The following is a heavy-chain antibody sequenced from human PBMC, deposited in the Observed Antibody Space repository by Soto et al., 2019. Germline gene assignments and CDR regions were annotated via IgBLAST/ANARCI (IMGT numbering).Heavy chain of an antibody. CDR2: ISAYNGNT. D-gene: IGHD2-2*01. CDR3: ARDDPPVQH. Sequence: GASVKVSCKASCYTFSSYSISWVRQAPGQGLEWKGRISAYNGNTNYGQKLQSKVTMTTNTSTNTAYMELRSLRSDDTAVYYCARDDPPVQHWGQGTMVTVSS. V-gene: IGHV1-18*01. J-gene: IGHJ3*01. CDR1: CYTFSSYS.